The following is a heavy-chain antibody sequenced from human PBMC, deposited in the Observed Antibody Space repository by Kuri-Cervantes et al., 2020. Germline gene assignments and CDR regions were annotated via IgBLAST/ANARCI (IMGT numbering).Heavy chain of an antibody. CDR1: GFTFSSYA. V-gene: IGHV3-30*14. Sequence: GESLKISCAASGFTFSSYAMHWVRQAPGRGLEWVAVISYDGSNKYYADSVKGRFTISRDNSKNTLYLQMNSLRAEDTAVYYCARVWSRKTPIAAAGTTIYYYGMDVWGQGTTVTVSS. D-gene: IGHD6-13*01. J-gene: IGHJ6*02. CDR3: ARVWSRKTPIAAAGTTIYYYGMDV. CDR2: ISYDGSNK.